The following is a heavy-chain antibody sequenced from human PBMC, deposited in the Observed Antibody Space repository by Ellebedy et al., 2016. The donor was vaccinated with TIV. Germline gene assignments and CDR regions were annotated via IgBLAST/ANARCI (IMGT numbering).Heavy chain of an antibody. CDR1: GGTFSSYG. V-gene: IGHV1-46*01. D-gene: IGHD6-19*01. CDR3: ARDREYSSGSYKGNWFDP. CDR2: INPSTGII. J-gene: IGHJ5*02. Sequence: AASVKVSCKASGGTFSSYGISWVRQAPGQGLEWMGIINPSTGIISYAQKYQGRVTMTRDASTSTVYMELSSLTSEDTAVYYCARDREYSSGSYKGNWFDPWGQGTLVTVSS.